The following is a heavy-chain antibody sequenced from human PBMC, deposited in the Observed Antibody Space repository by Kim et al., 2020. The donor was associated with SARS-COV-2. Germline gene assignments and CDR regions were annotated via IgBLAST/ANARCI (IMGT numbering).Heavy chain of an antibody. D-gene: IGHD2-2*01. CDR3: ARGSEQILRRIVVVPAARVYWFDP. J-gene: IGHJ5*02. CDR1: GGSFSGYY. CDR2: INHSGST. V-gene: IGHV4-34*01. Sequence: SETLSLTCAVYGGSFSGYYWSWIRQPPGKGLEWIGEINHSGSTNYNPSPKSRVTISVDTSKNQFSLKLSSVTAAATAVYYCARGSEQILRRIVVVPAARVYWFDPWGQGTLVTVSS.